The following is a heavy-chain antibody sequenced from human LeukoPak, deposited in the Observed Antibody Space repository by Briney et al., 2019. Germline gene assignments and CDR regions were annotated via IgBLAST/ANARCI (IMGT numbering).Heavy chain of an antibody. D-gene: IGHD2-15*01. Sequence: GASVKVSCKASGYTFTSYDINWVRQATGQGLEWMGWMNPNSGNTGYAQKFQGRVTMTRNTSISTAYMELSSLRSEDTAVYYCAREKDIVVVVAAGSSSSGMDVWGQGTTVTVPS. CDR3: AREKDIVVVVAAGSSSSGMDV. V-gene: IGHV1-8*01. CDR1: GYTFTSYD. J-gene: IGHJ6*02. CDR2: MNPNSGNT.